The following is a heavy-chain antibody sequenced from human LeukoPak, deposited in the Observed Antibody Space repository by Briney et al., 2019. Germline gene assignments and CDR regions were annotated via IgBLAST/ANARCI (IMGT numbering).Heavy chain of an antibody. Sequence: GGSLRLSCAASGFTFSSYWMSWVRQAPGEGLEWVANIKQDGSEKYYVDSVKGRFTISRDNAKNSLYLQMNSLRAEDTAVYYCARTMYSCGWYAGGAFDIWGQGTMVTVSS. CDR2: IKQDGSEK. V-gene: IGHV3-7*01. CDR1: GFTFSSYW. D-gene: IGHD6-19*01. CDR3: ARTMYSCGWYAGGAFDI. J-gene: IGHJ3*02.